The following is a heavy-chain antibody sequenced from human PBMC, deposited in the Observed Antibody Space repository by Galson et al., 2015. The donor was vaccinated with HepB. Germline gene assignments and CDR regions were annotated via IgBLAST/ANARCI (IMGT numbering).Heavy chain of an antibody. CDR2: IYYSGST. J-gene: IGHJ5*02. V-gene: IGHV4-39*01. CDR1: GGSISSSSYY. CDR3: ARHIPTLFGERGWYDP. D-gene: IGHD3-10*02. Sequence: SETLSLTCTVSGGSISSSSYYWGWIRQPPGKGLEWIESIYYSGSTYYNPSLKSRVTISVDTSKNQFSLKLSSVTAADTAVYYCARHIPTLFGERGWYDPWGQGTLVTVSS.